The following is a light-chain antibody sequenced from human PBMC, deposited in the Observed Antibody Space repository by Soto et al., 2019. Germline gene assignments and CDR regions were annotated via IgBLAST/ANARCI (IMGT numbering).Light chain of an antibody. J-gene: IGKJ1*01. V-gene: IGKV3-20*01. Sequence: EIVLTQSPGTLSLSPGERATLSCRASQSVSSSYLAWFQQKPGQAPRLLIYGASSRATGIPDRFSGSGSGAHFTLTISRLEPEDFAVYYCQQYESSPVTFGQGTKVEIK. CDR2: GAS. CDR3: QQYESSPVT. CDR1: QSVSSSY.